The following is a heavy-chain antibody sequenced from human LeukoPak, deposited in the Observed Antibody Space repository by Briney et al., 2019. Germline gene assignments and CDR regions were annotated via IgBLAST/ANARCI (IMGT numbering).Heavy chain of an antibody. J-gene: IGHJ5*02. V-gene: IGHV1-2*02. CDR3: ARVRGITGTNFWFDP. D-gene: IGHD1-7*01. CDR2: INPNSGGT. Sequence: ASVKVSCKASGYTFTGYYMHWVLQAPGQGLEWMGWINPNSGGTNYAQKFQGRVTMTRDTSISTAYMEPSRLRSDDTAVYYCARVRGITGTNFWFDPWGQGTLVTVSS. CDR1: GYTFTGYY.